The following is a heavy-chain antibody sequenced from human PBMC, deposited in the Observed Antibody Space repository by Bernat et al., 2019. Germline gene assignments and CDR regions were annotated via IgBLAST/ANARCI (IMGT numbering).Heavy chain of an antibody. CDR2: ISGSGGST. J-gene: IGHJ3*02. D-gene: IGHD3-16*01. CDR3: ARAIMTPWSPFDI. V-gene: IGHV3-23*01. CDR1: GFTFSSYA. Sequence: EVQLLESGGGLVQPGGSLRLSCAASGFTFSSYAMSWVRQAPGKGLEWVSAISGSGGSTYYADSVKGRFTISRDNSKNTLYLQMNSLRSEDTAVYYCARAIMTPWSPFDIWGQGTMVTVSS.